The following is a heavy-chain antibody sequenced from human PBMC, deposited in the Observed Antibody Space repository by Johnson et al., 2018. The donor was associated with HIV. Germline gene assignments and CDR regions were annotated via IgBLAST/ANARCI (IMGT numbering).Heavy chain of an antibody. CDR3: ARVGGGATGRGTGADAVDI. Sequence: VQLVESGGGLVQPGGSLRLSCAASGFTFSSYAMSWVRQAPGKGLEWVSAISGSGGSTYYADSVKGRFTISRDNAKNSLYLQMNSLRAEDTAVYYCARVGGGATGRGTGADAVDIWGQGTMVTVSS. J-gene: IGHJ3*02. D-gene: IGHD1-26*01. V-gene: IGHV3-23*04. CDR1: GFTFSSYA. CDR2: ISGSGGST.